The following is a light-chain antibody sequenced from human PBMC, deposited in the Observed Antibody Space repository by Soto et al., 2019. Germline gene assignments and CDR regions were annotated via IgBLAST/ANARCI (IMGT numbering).Light chain of an antibody. J-gene: IGLJ1*01. CDR3: CSYGGSYTYV. V-gene: IGLV2-8*01. CDR1: KNDIGVYDF. Sequence: QFVLTQPPSASGSPGQSVTISCTGTKNDIGVYDFVSWYQHHPSKAPRLIIYEVVQRPSGVPDRFSGYKSGNTASLTISGLQAEEEADYYCCSYGGSYTYVVGTVTKVT. CDR2: EVV.